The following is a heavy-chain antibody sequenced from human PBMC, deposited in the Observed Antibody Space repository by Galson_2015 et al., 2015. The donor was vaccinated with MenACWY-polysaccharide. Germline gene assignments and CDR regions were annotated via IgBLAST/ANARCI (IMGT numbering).Heavy chain of an antibody. J-gene: IGHJ5*02. CDR1: EFTFSSYS. V-gene: IGHV3-48*02. D-gene: IGHD6-6*01. CDR2: ISSSSGTV. CDR3: ARRGLYSSSSGGLDH. Sequence: SLRLSCAVSEFTFSSYSMNWVRQAPGKGLGWLSYISSSSGTVYYADSVRGRFTISRDNAKNSLYLQMNRLRDEDTAIYYCARRGLYSSSSGGLDHWGQGTLVTVSS.